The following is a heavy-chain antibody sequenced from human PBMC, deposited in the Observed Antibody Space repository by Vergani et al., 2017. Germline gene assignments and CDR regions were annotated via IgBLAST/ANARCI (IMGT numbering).Heavy chain of an antibody. J-gene: IGHJ6*03. Sequence: QVQLVESGGGVVQPGRSLRLSCAASGFTFSSYAMHWVRQAPGKGLEWVAVISYDGSNKYYADSVKGRFTISRDNSKNTLYLQMNSLRAEDTAVYYCAKDPYGSGSYYQAHDYYYYMDVWGKGTTVTVSS. CDR2: ISYDGSNK. V-gene: IGHV3-30-3*01. D-gene: IGHD3-10*01. CDR3: AKDPYGSGSYYQAHDYYYYMDV. CDR1: GFTFSSYA.